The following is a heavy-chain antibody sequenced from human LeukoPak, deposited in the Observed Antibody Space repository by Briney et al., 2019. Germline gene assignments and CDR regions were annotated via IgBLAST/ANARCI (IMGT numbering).Heavy chain of an antibody. CDR3: ARHSVSIVAVQYNWFDP. D-gene: IGHD3-22*01. J-gene: IGHJ5*02. Sequence: PSETLSLTCAVYGGSFSGYYWGWIRQPPGKGLEWIGSIYYSGSTYYNPSLKSRVTISVDASKNQFSLKLSSVTAADTAVYYCARHSVSIVAVQYNWFDPWGQGTLVTVSS. CDR2: IYYSGST. CDR1: GGSFSGYY. V-gene: IGHV4-39*01.